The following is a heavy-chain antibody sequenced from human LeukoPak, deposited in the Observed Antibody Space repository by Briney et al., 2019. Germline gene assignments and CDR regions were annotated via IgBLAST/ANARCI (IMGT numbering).Heavy chain of an antibody. D-gene: IGHD6-6*01. CDR2: INHSGST. V-gene: IGHV4-34*01. CDR3: ARGIAARHYYYYYMDV. CDR1: GGSFSGYY. Sequence: MPSETLSLTCAVYGGSFSGYYWSWTRQPPGKGLEWIGEINHSGSTNYNPSLMSRVTISVDTSKNQFSLKLSSVTAADTAVYYCARGIAARHYYYYYMDVWGKGTTVTVSS. J-gene: IGHJ6*03.